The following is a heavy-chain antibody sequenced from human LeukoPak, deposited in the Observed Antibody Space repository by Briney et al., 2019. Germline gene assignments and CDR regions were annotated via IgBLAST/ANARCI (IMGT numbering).Heavy chain of an antibody. J-gene: IGHJ4*02. V-gene: IGHV3-30*18. CDR1: GFTFSSYG. CDR2: ISYDGSNK. CDR3: AKDGLSVTYYPALFDY. Sequence: PGRSLRLSCAAAGFTFSSYGMHWVRQAPGKGLEWLAFISYDGSNKYYADSVKGRFTISRDNSKNTLYPRMNSLRAEDTALYYCAKDGLSVTYYPALFDYWGQGTLVTVSS. D-gene: IGHD1-26*01.